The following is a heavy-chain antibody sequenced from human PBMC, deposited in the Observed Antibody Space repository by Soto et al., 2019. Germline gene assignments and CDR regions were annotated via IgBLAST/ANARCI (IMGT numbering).Heavy chain of an antibody. CDR2: ISSNSAYI. D-gene: IGHD6-13*01. J-gene: IGHJ5*02. CDR3: TRDASRDSSARGWFDP. CDR1: GFTFRRFT. V-gene: IGHV3-21*01. Sequence: LGGSLRLSCAASGFTFRRFTMNWGRQAPGKGLEWVSTISSNSAYIYYTDALRGRFTISRDNAKNSLHLQMNSLRAEDTAVYYCTRDASRDSSARGWFDPWGPGTLVTVSS.